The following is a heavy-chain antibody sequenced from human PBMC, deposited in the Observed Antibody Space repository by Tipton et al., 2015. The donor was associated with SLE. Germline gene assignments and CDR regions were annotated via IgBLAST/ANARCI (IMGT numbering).Heavy chain of an antibody. Sequence: SLRLSCTASGFTFSSYSLNWVRQAPGKGLEWVSGISWNSGSIGYADSVKGRFTISRDNAKNALYLQMNSLRDDDTAVYFCARGRDYFDFWGQGTLVTVSS. CDR2: ISWNSGSI. CDR3: ARGRDYFDF. V-gene: IGHV3-48*02. D-gene: IGHD3-10*01. J-gene: IGHJ4*02. CDR1: GFTFSSYS.